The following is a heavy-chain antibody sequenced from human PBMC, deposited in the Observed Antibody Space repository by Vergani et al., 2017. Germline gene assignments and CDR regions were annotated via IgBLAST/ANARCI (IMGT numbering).Heavy chain of an antibody. J-gene: IGHJ4*02. Sequence: EVQLVESGGGLVQPGGSLRLSCAASGFTFSSYWMSWVRQAPGKGLEWVANIKQDGSEKYYVDSVKGRFTISRDNAKNSLYLQMNSLRAEDTAVYYCARDFGGWDPYYFDYWGQGTLVTVSS. D-gene: IGHD6-19*01. V-gene: IGHV3-7*01. CDR2: IKQDGSEK. CDR3: ARDFGGWDPYYFDY. CDR1: GFTFSSYW.